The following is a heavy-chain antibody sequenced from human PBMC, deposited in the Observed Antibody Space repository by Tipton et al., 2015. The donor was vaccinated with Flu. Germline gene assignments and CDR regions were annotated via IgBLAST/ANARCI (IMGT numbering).Heavy chain of an antibody. Sequence: SLRLSCAASGFTFDDYAMHWVRQAPGKGLEWVSGISWNSGSIGYADSVKGRFTISRDNAKNSLYLQMNSLRAEDTALYYCAKDNRGSGWYSPWNWFDPWGQGTLVTVSS. CDR1: GFTFDDYA. J-gene: IGHJ5*02. CDR3: AKDNRGSGWYSPWNWFDP. D-gene: IGHD6-19*01. CDR2: ISWNSGSI. V-gene: IGHV3-9*01.